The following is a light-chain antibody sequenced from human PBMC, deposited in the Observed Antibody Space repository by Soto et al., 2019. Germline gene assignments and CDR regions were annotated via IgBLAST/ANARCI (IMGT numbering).Light chain of an antibody. J-gene: IGLJ1*01. CDR3: SSYTGSSTFV. CDR2: DVN. CDR1: SSDVGGYDY. Sequence: SVLTKPSSVTGSPGQSITISCTGTSSDVGGYDYVSWYQQLPGKAPKLLIYDVNNRPSGVSHRFSGSKSGNTASLTISGLQAEDEADYYCSSYTGSSTFVFGTGTKVTVL. V-gene: IGLV2-14*01.